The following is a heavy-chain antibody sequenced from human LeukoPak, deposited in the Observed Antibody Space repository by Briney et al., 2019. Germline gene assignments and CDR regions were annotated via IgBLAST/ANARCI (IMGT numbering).Heavy chain of an antibody. CDR2: ISGSGGST. J-gene: IGHJ4*02. CDR3: ARGRDSSGWYEDY. V-gene: IGHV3-23*01. CDR1: GFTFSSYA. D-gene: IGHD6-19*01. Sequence: GGSLRLSCAASGFTFSSYAMSWVRQAPGKGLEWVSAISGSGGSTYYADSVKGRFTISRDNSKNTLYLQMNSLRAEDTAVYYCARGRDSSGWYEDYWGQGTLVTVSS.